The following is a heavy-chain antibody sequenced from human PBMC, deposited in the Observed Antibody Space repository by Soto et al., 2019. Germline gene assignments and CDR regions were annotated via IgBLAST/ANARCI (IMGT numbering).Heavy chain of an antibody. CDR1: GFTFSGYA. Sequence: GGSLRLSCAASGFTFSGYAMHWVRQAPGKGLEWVAVISYDGSNKYYADSVKGRFTISRDNSKNTLYLQMNSLRAEDTAVYYCARVPIAVAGTGNLDYWGQGTLVTVSS. CDR3: ARVPIAVAGTGNLDY. CDR2: ISYDGSNK. J-gene: IGHJ4*02. V-gene: IGHV3-30-3*01. D-gene: IGHD6-19*01.